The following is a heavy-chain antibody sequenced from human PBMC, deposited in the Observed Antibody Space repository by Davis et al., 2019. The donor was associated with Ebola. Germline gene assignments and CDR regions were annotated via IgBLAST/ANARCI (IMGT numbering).Heavy chain of an antibody. CDR3: ASHPPDYDFWSGPLSEGAEYFQH. J-gene: IGHJ1*01. CDR1: GYSFTSYW. V-gene: IGHV5-51*01. D-gene: IGHD3-3*01. CDR2: IYPGDSDT. Sequence: PGGSLRLSCKGSGYSFTSYWIGWVRQMPGKGLEWMGIIYPGDSDTRYSPSFQGHVTISADKSISTAYLQWSSLKASDTAMYYCASHPPDYDFWSGPLSEGAEYFQHWGQGTLVTVSS.